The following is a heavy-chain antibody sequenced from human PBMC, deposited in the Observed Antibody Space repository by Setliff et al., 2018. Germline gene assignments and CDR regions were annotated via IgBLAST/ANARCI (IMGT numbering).Heavy chain of an antibody. Sequence: WWSWVRQPPGKGLEWIGEIYHSGHTKYNPSLKSRVTISVDKSNSQFFLRLNSVTAADTAVYYCARTVTNGFYPDSWGQGTLVTVSS. CDR3: ARTVTNGFYPDS. CDR1: W. J-gene: IGHJ5*01. CDR2: IYHSGHT. V-gene: IGHV4-4*02. D-gene: IGHD4-17*01.